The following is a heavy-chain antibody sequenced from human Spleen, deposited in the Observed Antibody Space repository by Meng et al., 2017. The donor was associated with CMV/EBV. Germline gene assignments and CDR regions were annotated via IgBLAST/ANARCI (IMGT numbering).Heavy chain of an antibody. CDR1: FTFSSYA. J-gene: IGHJ4*02. CDR3: AKDVPDRRVVPAAMSDY. Sequence: FTFSSYAMSWVRQAPGKGLEWVSAISGSGGSTYYADSVKGRFTISRDNSKNTLYLQMNSLRAEDTAVYYCAKDVPDRRVVPAAMSDYWGRGTLVTVSS. D-gene: IGHD2-2*01. V-gene: IGHV3-23*01. CDR2: ISGSGGST.